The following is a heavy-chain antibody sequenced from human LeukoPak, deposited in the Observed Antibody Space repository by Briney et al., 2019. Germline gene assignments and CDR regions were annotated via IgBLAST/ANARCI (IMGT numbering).Heavy chain of an antibody. CDR1: GGSISNYY. V-gene: IGHV4-59*01. CDR3: AKGAEIDL. CDR2: IYYNGDA. J-gene: IGHJ5*02. D-gene: IGHD3-16*01. Sequence: SETLSLTCTVSGGSISNYYWSWIWQPPGKGLEYIADIYYNGDAKYNPSLRSRVTISLDTSKNQFSLRLNSVTAADTAIYYCAKGAEIDLWGQGTLVTVSS.